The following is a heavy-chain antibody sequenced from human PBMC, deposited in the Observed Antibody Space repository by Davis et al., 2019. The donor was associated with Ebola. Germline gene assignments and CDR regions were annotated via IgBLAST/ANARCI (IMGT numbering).Heavy chain of an antibody. V-gene: IGHV3-9*01. CDR1: GLTFDDYA. Sequence: PGGSLRLSCAASGLTFDDYAMHWVRQAPGKGLEWVAGISWNSGTMVYADSVKGRFTISRDNANNSLYLQMNSLRVEDTAFYYCAKVAHCSGSACYSVWYFDLWGRGTLVTVSS. D-gene: IGHD2-15*01. CDR3: AKVAHCSGSACYSVWYFDL. J-gene: IGHJ2*01. CDR2: ISWNSGTM.